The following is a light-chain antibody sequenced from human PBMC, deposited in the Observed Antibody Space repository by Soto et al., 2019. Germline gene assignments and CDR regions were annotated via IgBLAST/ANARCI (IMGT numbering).Light chain of an antibody. CDR3: SSYTSSSTYVV. Sequence: QSALTQPASVSGSTGQSITISCTGTSSDVGGYNYVSWYQQHPGKAPKLMIYDVSNRPSGVSNRFSGSKSGNTASLTISGLQAEDEDDYYCSSYTSSSTYVVFGGGTKLTVL. J-gene: IGLJ2*01. CDR2: DVS. CDR1: SSDVGGYNY. V-gene: IGLV2-14*01.